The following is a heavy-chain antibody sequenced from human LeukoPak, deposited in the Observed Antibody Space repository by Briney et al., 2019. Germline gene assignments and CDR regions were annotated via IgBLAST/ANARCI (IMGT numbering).Heavy chain of an antibody. CDR3: AKTGYSSGWWDY. Sequence: GGSLRLSCAASGFTFSSYGMHWVRQAPGKGPEWVSYIGISDTIMYYADSVKGRFTISRDNAKNSLYLQMNSLRAEDTAVYYCAKTGYSSGWWDYWGQGTLVTVSS. J-gene: IGHJ4*02. D-gene: IGHD6-19*01. CDR1: GFTFSSYG. V-gene: IGHV3-48*04. CDR2: IGISDTIM.